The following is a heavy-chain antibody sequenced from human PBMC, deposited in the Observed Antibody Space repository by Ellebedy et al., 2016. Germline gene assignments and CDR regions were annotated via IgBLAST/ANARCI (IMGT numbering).Heavy chain of an antibody. J-gene: IGHJ3*02. CDR3: ARQEGRFLNRGAFDI. CDR2: ISSSSSYI. CDR1: GFTFSSYS. Sequence: GGSLRLSXAASGFTFSSYSMNWVRQAPGKGLEWVSSISSSSSYIYYADSVKGRFTISRDNAKNSLYLQMNSLRAEDTAVYYCARQEGRFLNRGAFDIWGQGTMVTVSS. D-gene: IGHD3-3*01. V-gene: IGHV3-21*01.